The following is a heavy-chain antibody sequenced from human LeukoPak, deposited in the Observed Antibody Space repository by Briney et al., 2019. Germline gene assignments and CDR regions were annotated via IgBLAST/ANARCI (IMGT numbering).Heavy chain of an antibody. D-gene: IGHD5-18*01. Sequence: GGSLRLSCAASGFTFSNAWMSWVRQAPGKGLEWVGRIKSKTDGGTTDYAAPVKGRFTISRDDSKNTLYLQMNSLKTEDTAVYYCTTEGEYSYGYRDYWGQGTLVTVSS. J-gene: IGHJ4*02. CDR3: TTEGEYSYGYRDY. V-gene: IGHV3-15*01. CDR1: GFTFSNAW. CDR2: IKSKTDGGTT.